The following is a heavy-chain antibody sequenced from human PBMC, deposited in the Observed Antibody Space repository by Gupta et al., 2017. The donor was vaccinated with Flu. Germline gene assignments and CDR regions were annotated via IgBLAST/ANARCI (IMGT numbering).Heavy chain of an antibody. D-gene: IGHD6-6*01. J-gene: IGHJ4*02. CDR2: ISSSRSIK. Sequence: ASGFTFSDYYMSWIRQAPGKGLEWLSYISSSRSIKFYADSVKGRFTISRDNAKKSLYLQMNSLRAEDTAVYYCARSGSLAARPFDYWGPGTLVTVSS. V-gene: IGHV3-11*01. CDR3: ARSGSLAARPFDY. CDR1: GFTFSDYY.